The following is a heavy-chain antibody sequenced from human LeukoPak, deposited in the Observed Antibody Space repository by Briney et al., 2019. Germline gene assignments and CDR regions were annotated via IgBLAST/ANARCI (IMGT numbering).Heavy chain of an antibody. J-gene: IGHJ4*02. CDR1: GGSISTYY. Sequence: SETLSLTCTISGGSISTYYWSWIRQPPGKGLEWIGEIYYSGTTNYNPSLKSRVTISVDTSKNRFSLNLSSVTAADTAVYYCARGLWSGYTPYDYWGRGTLVTVSS. V-gene: IGHV4-59*01. CDR2: IYYSGTT. CDR3: ARGLWSGYTPYDY. D-gene: IGHD3-3*01.